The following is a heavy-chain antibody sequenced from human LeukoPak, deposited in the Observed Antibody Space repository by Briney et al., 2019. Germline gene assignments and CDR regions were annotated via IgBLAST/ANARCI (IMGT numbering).Heavy chain of an antibody. CDR3: ARCYVDATIDY. J-gene: IGHJ4*02. V-gene: IGHV4-59*01. CDR1: GGSISSYY. Sequence: SETLSLTCTVSGGSISSYYWSWIRQPPGKGLEWIGYIYYSGSTNYNPSLKSRVTISVDTSKNQFSLKLSSVTAADTAVYYCARCYVDATIDYWGQGTLVTVSS. CDR2: IYYSGST. D-gene: IGHD3-16*01.